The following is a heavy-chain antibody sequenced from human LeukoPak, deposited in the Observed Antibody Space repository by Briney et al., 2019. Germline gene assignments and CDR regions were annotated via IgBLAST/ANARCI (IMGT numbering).Heavy chain of an antibody. D-gene: IGHD3-16*01. CDR2: IYYSGST. CDR3: ARDVWGLYYFDY. CDR1: GGSISSHY. Sequence: SETLSLTCTVSGGSISSHYWSWIRQPPGKGLEWIGYIYYSGSTNYNPSLKSRVTISVDTSKNQFSLRLSSVTAADTAVYYCARDVWGLYYFDYWGQGTLVTVSS. J-gene: IGHJ4*02. V-gene: IGHV4-59*11.